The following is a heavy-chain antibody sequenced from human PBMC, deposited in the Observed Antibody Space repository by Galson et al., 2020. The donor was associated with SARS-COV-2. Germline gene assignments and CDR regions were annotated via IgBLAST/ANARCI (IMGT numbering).Heavy chain of an antibody. CDR2: IDPSDSYT. CDR1: GYSFTSYW. CDR3: ARRQWELSSGAFDI. D-gene: IGHD1-26*01. J-gene: IGHJ3*02. Sequence: HGESLKISCKGSGYSFTSYWISWVRQMPGKGLEWMGRIDPSDSYTNYSPSFQGHVTISADKSISTDYLQWSSLKASDTAMYYCARRQWELSSGAFDIWGQGTMVTVSS. V-gene: IGHV5-10-1*01.